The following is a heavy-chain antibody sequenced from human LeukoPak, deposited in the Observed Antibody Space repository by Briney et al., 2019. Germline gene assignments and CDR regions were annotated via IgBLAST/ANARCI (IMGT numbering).Heavy chain of an antibody. CDR1: GFSISSTNSY. V-gene: IGHV4-39*07. D-gene: IGHD1-26*01. CDR3: ARKREGATTGIDY. Sequence: PSETLSLTCTVSGFSISSTNSYWGWIRQSPRTGLEWIGNIYSSGSTYYNPSLKIRVTISIDTSENQFSLKLTSVTAADTAVYYCARKREGATTGIDYWGQGTLVTVSS. CDR2: IYSSGST. J-gene: IGHJ4*02.